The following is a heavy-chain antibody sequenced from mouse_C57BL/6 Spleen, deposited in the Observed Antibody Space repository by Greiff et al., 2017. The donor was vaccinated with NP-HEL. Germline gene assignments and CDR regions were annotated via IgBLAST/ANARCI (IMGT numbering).Heavy chain of an antibody. Sequence: DVQLVESGGGLVKPGGSLKLSCAASGFTFSDYGMHWVRQAPEKGLEWVAYISSGSSTIYYADTVKGRFTISRDNAKNTLFLQMTSLRSEDTAMYYCANAYYSNYFDYGGQGTTLTVSS. J-gene: IGHJ2*01. CDR2: ISSGSSTI. CDR3: ANAYYSNYFDY. V-gene: IGHV5-17*01. CDR1: GFTFSDYG. D-gene: IGHD2-5*01.